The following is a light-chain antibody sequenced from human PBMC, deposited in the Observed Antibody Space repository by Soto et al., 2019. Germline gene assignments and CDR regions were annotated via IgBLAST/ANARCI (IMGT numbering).Light chain of an antibody. CDR1: QDISSG. CDR3: QQTISFPLT. Sequence: DIQMTQSPSAVSASVGDRVTSTCRASQDISSGLAWYQQKPGEAPKVLIYAAFSLESGVPSRFSGSGSGTDFTLTISSLQPEDFATYYCQQTISFPLTFGGGTKVEI. J-gene: IGKJ4*01. CDR2: AAF. V-gene: IGKV1D-12*01.